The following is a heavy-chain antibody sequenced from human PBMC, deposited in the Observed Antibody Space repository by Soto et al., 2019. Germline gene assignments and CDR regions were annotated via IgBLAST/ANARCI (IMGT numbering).Heavy chain of an antibody. CDR2: IYYSGSD. D-gene: IGHD6-6*01. CDR1: GRSIGISSYC. J-gene: IGHJ4*02. CDR3: ASVEHSRSYWLGSFEY. V-gene: IGHV4-39*02. Sequence: SETRSLTCTVSGRSIGISSYCWGWIRQPPGKGLECIGSIYYSGSDYYNPSLTSRITISVDQSKHHISLTLSSVTAADTAVYYCASVEHSRSYWLGSFEYWGQGTLVTVSS.